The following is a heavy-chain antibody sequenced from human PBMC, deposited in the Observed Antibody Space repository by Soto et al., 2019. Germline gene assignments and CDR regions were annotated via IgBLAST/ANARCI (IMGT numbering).Heavy chain of an antibody. V-gene: IGHV3-64*01. D-gene: IGHD6-13*01. J-gene: IGHJ6*03. CDR3: ARRGYGSRWPNVYMDV. CDR1: GFTFSNYE. CDR2: ISNNGAHT. Sequence: EAQLVESGGGLVQPGGSLRLSCAASGFTFSNYEIHWVRQAPGKGLEYVSGISNNGAHTDYAKSVKGRFTFSRDNSENTLYLQMGSLRAEHMALYYCARRGYGSRWPNVYMDVWGKGTTVTVSS.